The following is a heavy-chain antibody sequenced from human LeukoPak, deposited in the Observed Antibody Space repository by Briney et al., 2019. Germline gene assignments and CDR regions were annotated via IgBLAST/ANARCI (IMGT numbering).Heavy chain of an antibody. CDR1: GGTFSSYA. J-gene: IGHJ4*02. D-gene: IGHD3-22*01. V-gene: IGHV1-69*05. CDR3: AKDDYYDSSGYYKPNPFDY. CDR2: IIPIFGTA. Sequence: SVKVSCKASGGTFSSYAISWVRQAPGQGLEWMGRIIPIFGTANYAQKFQGRVTITTDESTSTAYMELSSLRSEDTAVYYCAKDDYYDSSGYYKPNPFDYWGQGTLVTVSS.